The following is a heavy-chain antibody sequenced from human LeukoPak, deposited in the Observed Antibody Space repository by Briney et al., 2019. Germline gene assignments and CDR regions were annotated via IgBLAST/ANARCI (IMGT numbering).Heavy chain of an antibody. CDR3: AKEGSSKLYFDY. D-gene: IGHD1-26*01. Sequence: GGPLRLSCAPSGFTFSSFAMSWVRQAPGEGLGWVSDISGGGGSTYHADSVKGRFTISRDNYKNTVYLQKNSLRDEDTVVYYGAKEGSSKLYFDYWGQGTLVTVSS. CDR1: GFTFSSFA. J-gene: IGHJ4*02. CDR2: ISGGGGST. V-gene: IGHV3-23*01.